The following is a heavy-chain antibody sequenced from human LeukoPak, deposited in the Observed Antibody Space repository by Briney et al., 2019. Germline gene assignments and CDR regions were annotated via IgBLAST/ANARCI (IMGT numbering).Heavy chain of an antibody. V-gene: IGHV3-73*01. CDR1: GFTFGVYA. D-gene: IGHD2-15*01. CDR3: TRLVVGDAFDV. J-gene: IGHJ3*01. Sequence: GGSLRLSCAASGFTFGVYAMHWVRQPPGKGLEWVGRIRSRANSYTTAFAASVKGRFTISRDDSKNTAFLQMNSLKTDDTAVYYCTRLVVGDAFDVWGQGTTVTASS. CDR2: IRSRANSYTT.